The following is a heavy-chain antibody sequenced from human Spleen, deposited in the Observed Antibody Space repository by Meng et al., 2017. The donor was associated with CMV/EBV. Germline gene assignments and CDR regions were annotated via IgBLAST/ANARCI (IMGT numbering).Heavy chain of an antibody. D-gene: IGHD3-22*01. V-gene: IGHV4-34*01. CDR2: INHSGST. J-gene: IGHJ1*01. CDR3: ARAYYCDSFFQH. CDR1: GGSFSGYY. Sequence: SETLSLTCAVYGGSFSGYYWSWIRQPPGKGLEWIGEINHSGSTNYNPSLKSRVTISVDTSKNQFSLKLSSVTAADTAVYYCARAYYCDSFFQHWGQGTLVTVSS.